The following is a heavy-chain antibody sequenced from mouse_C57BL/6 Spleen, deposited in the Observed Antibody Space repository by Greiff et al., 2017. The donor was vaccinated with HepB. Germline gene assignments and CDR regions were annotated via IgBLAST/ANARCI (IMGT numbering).Heavy chain of an antibody. J-gene: IGHJ1*03. D-gene: IGHD1-1*01. Sequence: EVQLQQSGPVLVKPGASVKMSCKASGYTFTDYYMNWVKQSHGKSLEWIGVINPYNGGTSYNQKFKGKATLTVDKSSSTAYMELNSLTSEDSAVYYCAPNYYGSSYGWYVDVWGTGTTVTVSS. CDR1: GYTFTDYY. CDR3: APNYYGSSYGWYVDV. V-gene: IGHV1-19*01. CDR2: INPYNGGT.